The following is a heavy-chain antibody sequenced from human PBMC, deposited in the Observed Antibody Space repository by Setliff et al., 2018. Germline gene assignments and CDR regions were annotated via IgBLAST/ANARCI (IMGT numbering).Heavy chain of an antibody. CDR2: TIPIFGTA. V-gene: IGHV1-69*05. D-gene: IGHD6-19*01. CDR1: GGTFSSYG. J-gene: IGHJ4*02. Sequence: EASVKVSCKASGGTFSSYGISWVRQAPGQGLEWLGGTIPIFGTAHYAQKFQGRVTIITDESTSTAYMELSSLRFEDTAVYYCARDFLGQWGGKGGLDYWGQGTLVTVSS. CDR3: ARDFLGQWGGKGGLDY.